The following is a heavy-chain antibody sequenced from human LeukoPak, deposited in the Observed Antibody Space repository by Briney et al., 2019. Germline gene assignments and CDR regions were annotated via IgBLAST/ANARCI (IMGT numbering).Heavy chain of an antibody. CDR2: INAGSDRP. J-gene: IGHJ6*03. V-gene: IGHV3-23*01. CDR1: GFNFSIYA. D-gene: IGHD5-12*01. CDR3: VKDGSRHGRSYLDV. Sequence: GGSLRLSCKAAGFNFSIYAMNWVRQAPGKGLEWVSVINAGSDRPYNADSVKFRFTISRDKSKTTVFLEMNSLRVDDTALYYCVKDGSRHGRSYLDVWGKGTTVTVSS.